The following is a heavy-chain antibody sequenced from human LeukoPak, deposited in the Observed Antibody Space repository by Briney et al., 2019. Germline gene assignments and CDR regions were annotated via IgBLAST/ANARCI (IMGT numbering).Heavy chain of an antibody. Sequence: PSETLSLTCTVSGGSISSSSYYWGWIRQPPGKGLEWIGSIYYSGSTYYNPSLKSRVTISVDTSKNQFSLKLSSVTAADTAVYYCARSTAYRGAPYDFWSGYLESYYYYYGMDVWGQGTTVTVSS. CDR3: ARSTAYRGAPYDFWSGYLESYYYYYGMDV. CDR1: GGSISSSSYY. J-gene: IGHJ6*02. CDR2: IYYSGST. D-gene: IGHD3-3*01. V-gene: IGHV4-39*01.